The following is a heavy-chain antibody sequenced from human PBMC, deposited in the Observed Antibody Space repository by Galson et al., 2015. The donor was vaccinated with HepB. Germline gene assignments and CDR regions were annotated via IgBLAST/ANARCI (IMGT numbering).Heavy chain of an antibody. V-gene: IGHV3-30*18. D-gene: IGHD3-3*01. J-gene: IGHJ4*02. CDR1: GFTFSSYG. CDR2: ISYDGSNK. Sequence: SLRLSCAASGFTFSSYGMHWVRQAPGKGLEWVAVISYDGSNKYYADSVKGRFTISRDNSKNTLYLQMNSLRAEDTAVYYCAKLAGYDFWSGYSDYWGQGTLVTVSS. CDR3: AKLAGYDFWSGYSDY.